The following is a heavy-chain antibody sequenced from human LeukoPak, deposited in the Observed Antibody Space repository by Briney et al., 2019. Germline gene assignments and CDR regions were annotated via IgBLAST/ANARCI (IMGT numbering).Heavy chain of an antibody. CDR2: IRDSGEA. J-gene: IGHJ5*02. CDR1: GFRVSDYY. Sequence: PGGSLRLSCAVSGFRVSDYYMSWVRRAPGKGLEWVGLIRDSGEAFYADFARGRFAISRDESENTLYLQMNSLRVEDTAVYFCARDRAANQDWVEFDPWGQGTPVIVSS. V-gene: IGHV3-66*03. CDR3: ARDRAANQDWVEFDP. D-gene: IGHD3/OR15-3a*01.